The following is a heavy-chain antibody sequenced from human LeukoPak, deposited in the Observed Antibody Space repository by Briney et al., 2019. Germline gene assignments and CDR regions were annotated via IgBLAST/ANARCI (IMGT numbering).Heavy chain of an antibody. V-gene: IGHV3-72*01. CDR2: ARNRGNGYTT. Sequence: GGSLRLSCAASGFTFSDHYIDWVRQAPGKGLEWVGRARNRGNGYTTQYAASVKGRFTFSRDDSENTVYLQMNSLKTEDTAVYFCARIMWVDYGTYYFDYWGQGTLVTVSS. D-gene: IGHD4/OR15-4a*01. J-gene: IGHJ4*02. CDR3: ARIMWVDYGTYYFDY. CDR1: GFTFSDHY.